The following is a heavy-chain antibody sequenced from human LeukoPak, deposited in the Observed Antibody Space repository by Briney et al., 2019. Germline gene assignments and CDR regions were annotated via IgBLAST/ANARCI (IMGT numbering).Heavy chain of an antibody. J-gene: IGHJ4*02. CDR3: ARKGGLFDY. Sequence: SETLSLTCTVSGGSIRYYYWSWIRQSPGKGLEWIGYIYYNGSTNYNPSLKSRVTISVDMSKNQFSLKMSSVTAVDTAVYYCARKGGLFDYWGQGRLVTVSS. V-gene: IGHV4-59*01. CDR2: IYYNGST. D-gene: IGHD2-15*01. CDR1: GGSIRYYY.